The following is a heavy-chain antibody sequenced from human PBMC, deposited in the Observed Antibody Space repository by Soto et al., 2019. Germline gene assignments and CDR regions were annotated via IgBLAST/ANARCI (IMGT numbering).Heavy chain of an antibody. J-gene: IGHJ4*02. V-gene: IGHV4-59*01. D-gene: IGHD3-10*01. Sequence: SETLSLTCTVSGGSIRGYYWTWIRQAPGKGLEWIGYIHYSGNTNYNPSLRSRVSLLVDTSKNQFSLKLSSVTAADTAVYHCARVRGYNHLPKPSFDYGGQGTQVTVSS. CDR3: ARVRGYNHLPKPSFDY. CDR1: GGSIRGYY. CDR2: IHYSGNT.